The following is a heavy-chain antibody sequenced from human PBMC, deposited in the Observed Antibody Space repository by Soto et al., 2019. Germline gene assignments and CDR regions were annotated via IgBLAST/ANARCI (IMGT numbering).Heavy chain of an antibody. Sequence: QVQLVESGGGVVQPGGSLRLSCATSGFTFNSNGMHWVRQAPGKGLEWVAIIWYDGSNKYYADSVRGRFTVSRDSSKNTVYLQMNSLGAEDTAVYYCARERWLRSEAFDYWGQGTLVTVSS. V-gene: IGHV3-33*01. CDR2: IWYDGSNK. CDR3: ARERWLRSEAFDY. CDR1: GFTFNSNG. J-gene: IGHJ4*02. D-gene: IGHD5-18*01.